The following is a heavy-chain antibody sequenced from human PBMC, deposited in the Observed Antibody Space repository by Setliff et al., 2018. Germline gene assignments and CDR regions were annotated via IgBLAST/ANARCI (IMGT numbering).Heavy chain of an antibody. J-gene: IGHJ6*03. CDR2: IFYSGDT. V-gene: IGHV4-59*02. D-gene: IGHD6-19*01. Sequence: SETLSLTCAVSGGSVTSHYWSWIRQPPGKGLEWIGFIFYSGDTNSNPSLKSRVTISVDKSTNQFSLKLNSVTAADTAVYYCVRTDYSDGRYSMDVWGKGTTVTVSS. CDR3: VRTDYSDGRYSMDV. CDR1: GGSVTSHY.